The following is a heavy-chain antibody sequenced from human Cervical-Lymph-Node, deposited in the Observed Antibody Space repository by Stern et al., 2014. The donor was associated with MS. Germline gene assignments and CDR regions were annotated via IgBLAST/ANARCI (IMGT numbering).Heavy chain of an antibody. CDR2: TNHDSGNT. V-gene: IGHV1-8*01. D-gene: IGHD2-2*01. CDR1: GYTFPFYD. J-gene: IGHJ5*02. CDR3: AIRSSISCGP. Sequence: VQLVQSGAAVKKPGASVKVSCKASGYTFPFYDISWARQVAGQGFAWVGWTNHDSGNTGYAKKFPGRVTMTRKHSLHTPFMELISMRSEDTAGYYCAIRSSISCGPWGQGTLVTVSS.